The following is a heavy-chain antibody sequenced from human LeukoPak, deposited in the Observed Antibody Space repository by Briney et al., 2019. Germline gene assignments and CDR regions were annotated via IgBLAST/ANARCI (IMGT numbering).Heavy chain of an antibody. D-gene: IGHD2-2*02. J-gene: IGHJ4*02. CDR3: AKHCSSTSCYRTLDY. CDR2: ISGSGGST. CDR1: GFTFSSYG. Sequence: GGSLRLSCAASGFTFSSYGMSWVRQAPGKGLEWVSAISGSGGSTYYADSVKGRFTISRDNSKNTLYLQMNSLRAEDTAVYYCAKHCSSTSCYRTLDYWGQGTLVTVSS. V-gene: IGHV3-23*01.